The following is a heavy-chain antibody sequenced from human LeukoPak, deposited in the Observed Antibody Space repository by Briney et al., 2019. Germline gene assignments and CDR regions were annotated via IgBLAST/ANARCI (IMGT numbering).Heavy chain of an antibody. Sequence: SETLSLTCTVSGGSISSYYWSWIRQPPGKGLEWIGYIYCSGSTNYNPSLKSRVTISVDTSKNQFSLKLSSVTAADTAVYYCARVGYDFWSGPKKFDPWGQGTLVTVSS. V-gene: IGHV4-59*01. J-gene: IGHJ5*02. CDR2: IYCSGST. D-gene: IGHD3-3*01. CDR3: ARVGYDFWSGPKKFDP. CDR1: GGSISSYY.